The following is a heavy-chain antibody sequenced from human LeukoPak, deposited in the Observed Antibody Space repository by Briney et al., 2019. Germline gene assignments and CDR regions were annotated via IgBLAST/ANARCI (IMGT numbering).Heavy chain of an antibody. CDR2: ISSSSSYI. Sequence: PGGSLTLSCAASGFTFSSYSMNWVRQAPAKGLEWVSSISSSSSYIYYADSVKGRFTISRDNAKNSLYLQMNSLRAEDTAVYYCASENYDYVWGSYRYFDYWGQGTLVTVSS. CDR1: GFTFSSYS. V-gene: IGHV3-21*01. CDR3: ASENYDYVWGSYRYFDY. J-gene: IGHJ4*02. D-gene: IGHD3-16*02.